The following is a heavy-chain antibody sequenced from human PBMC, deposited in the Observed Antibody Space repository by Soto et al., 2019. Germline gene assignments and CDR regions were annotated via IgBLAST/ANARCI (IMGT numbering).Heavy chain of an antibody. J-gene: IGHJ6*02. V-gene: IGHV4-4*07. CDR2: VFSSGST. CDR1: GGSISSYY. Sequence: SETLSLTCSVPGGSISSYYCICVRQPAGKGLEWIGRVFSSGSTNYNASLKSRVTMSIDTSKNEVSLTLRPVTAADTAVYYCARVAFSYFGMDVWGPGTTVTVSS. D-gene: IGHD3-3*02. CDR3: ARVAFSYFGMDV.